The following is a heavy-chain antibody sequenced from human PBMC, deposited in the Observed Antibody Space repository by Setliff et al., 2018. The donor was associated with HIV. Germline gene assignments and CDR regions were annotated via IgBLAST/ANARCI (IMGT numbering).Heavy chain of an antibody. CDR1: GDAFNSNA. V-gene: IGHV1-69*05. CDR2: ILGIFGTT. Sequence: SVKVSCKTSGDAFNSNAISWVRQAPGQGLEWMGGILGIFGTTYYAQKFQGRVTITTDESTRTSYMELSSLRSEDTAVYYCARGGGGYNFWSGYPSFDYWGQGTLVT. D-gene: IGHD3-3*01. J-gene: IGHJ4*02. CDR3: ARGGGGYNFWSGYPSFDY.